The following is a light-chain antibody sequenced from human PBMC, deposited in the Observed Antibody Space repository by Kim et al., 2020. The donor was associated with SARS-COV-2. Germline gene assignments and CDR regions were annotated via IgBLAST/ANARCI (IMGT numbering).Light chain of an antibody. Sequence: ASVKLTCTLSNEHRSYAIAWHQQQPEKGPRFLMKLSSDGSHSKGDGIPDRFSGSSSGAERHLTIASLQSEDEADYYCQTWGTAIHVFGGGTQLTVL. V-gene: IGLV4-69*01. CDR2: LSSDGSH. CDR3: QTWGTAIHV. J-gene: IGLJ3*02. CDR1: NEHRSYA.